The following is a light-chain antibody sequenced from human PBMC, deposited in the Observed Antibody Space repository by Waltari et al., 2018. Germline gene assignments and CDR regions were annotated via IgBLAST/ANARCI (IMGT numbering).Light chain of an antibody. CDR3: QSFDSNVRGGVV. J-gene: IGLJ3*02. CDR2: GDN. CDR1: SSNIGAGHD. V-gene: IGLV1-40*01. Sequence: QSILTQPTSVSGAPGQRVTISCTGSSSNIGAGHDVHWYQASPGTAPKLLIYGDNTRPSGSPDRCSCSKSGSSASLAINGLQAEDEADYYCQSFDSNVRGGVVFGGGTKVTVL.